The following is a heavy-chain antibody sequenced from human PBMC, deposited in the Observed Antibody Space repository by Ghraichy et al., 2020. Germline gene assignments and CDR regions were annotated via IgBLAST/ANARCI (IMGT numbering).Heavy chain of an antibody. D-gene: IGHD3-10*02. J-gene: IGHJ4*02. CDR3: AKEGTEDVMGVTMLGY. V-gene: IGHV3-30*18. Sequence: GSLRLSCAASGFTFSSYGMHWVRQAPGKGLEWVAVISYDGSYKYYVDSVKGRFTISRDNSKKTLFLQMNSLRVEDTAVYYCAKEGTEDVMGVTMLGYWGLGTLVTVSS. CDR2: ISYDGSYK. CDR1: GFTFSSYG.